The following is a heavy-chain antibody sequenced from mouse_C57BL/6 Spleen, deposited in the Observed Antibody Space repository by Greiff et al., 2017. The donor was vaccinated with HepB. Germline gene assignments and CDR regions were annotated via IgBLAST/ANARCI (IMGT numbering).Heavy chain of an antibody. CDR2: IDPETGGT. D-gene: IGHD1-1*01. J-gene: IGHJ2*01. CDR3: TRVTTVVEGGYFDD. CDR1: GYTFTDYE. V-gene: IGHV1-15*01. Sequence: VQLQQSGAELVRPGASVTLSCKASGYTFTDYEMHWVKQTPVHGLEWIGAIDPETGGTAYNQKFKGKAILTADKSSSTAYMELRSLTSEDSAVYYCTRVTTVVEGGYFDDWGQGTTLTVSS.